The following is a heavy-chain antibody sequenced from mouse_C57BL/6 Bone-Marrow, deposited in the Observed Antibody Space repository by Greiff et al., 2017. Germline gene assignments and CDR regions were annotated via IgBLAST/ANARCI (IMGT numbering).Heavy chain of an antibody. CDR3: ARLEFDGSSGDWYFDV. V-gene: IGHV1-85*01. CDR2: IYPRDGST. D-gene: IGHD1-1*01. J-gene: IGHJ1*03. Sequence: QVQLKESGPELVKPGASVKLSCKASGYTFTSYDINWVKQRPGQGLEWIGWIYPRDGSTKYNEKFKGKATLTVDTSSSTAYMELHSLTSEDSAVYFGARLEFDGSSGDWYFDVWGKGTTVTVSS. CDR1: GYTFTSYD.